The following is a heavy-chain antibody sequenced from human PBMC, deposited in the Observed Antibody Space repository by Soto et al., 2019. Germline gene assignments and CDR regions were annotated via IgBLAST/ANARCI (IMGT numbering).Heavy chain of an antibody. CDR1: GGTFSGYA. CDR3: ARGICSGGSCYHNWFDP. V-gene: IGHV1-69*13. CDR2: IIPIFGTA. Sequence: SVKVSCKASGGTFSGYAISWVRQAPGQGLEWKGGIIPIFGTANYAQKFQGRVTITADESTSTAYMELSSLRSEDTAVYYCARGICSGGSCYHNWFDPWGQGTLVTV. D-gene: IGHD2-15*01. J-gene: IGHJ5*02.